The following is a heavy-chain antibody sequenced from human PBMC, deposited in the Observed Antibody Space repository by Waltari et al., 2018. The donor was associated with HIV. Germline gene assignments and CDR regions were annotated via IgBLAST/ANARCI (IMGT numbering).Heavy chain of an antibody. D-gene: IGHD2-15*01. CDR1: GYAVTDDYY. CDR3: ATRYCGGDSCYALDY. V-gene: IGHV1-2*02. J-gene: IGHJ4*02. Sequence: QVRLVQSGAEVKKPGASVTVSCKASGYAVTDDYYIHWVRQAPGQGLEWVGWVSWKSGGTNYAQNVQGRVTMARDTSITTAYMDLSRLTSDDTAIYYCATRYCGGDSCYALDYWGQGTLVTVSS. CDR2: VSWKSGGT.